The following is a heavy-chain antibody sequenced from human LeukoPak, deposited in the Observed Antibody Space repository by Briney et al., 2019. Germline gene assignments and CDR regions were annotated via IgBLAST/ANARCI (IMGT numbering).Heavy chain of an antibody. V-gene: IGHV3-48*01. CDR2: ISGSSGII. CDR1: GFTFNTYT. CDR3: ARANNWPTNYLDY. D-gene: IGHD1-20*01. J-gene: IGHJ4*02. Sequence: GSLRLSCAASGFTFNTYTMNWVRQAPGKGLEWVSYISGSSGIIDYADSVRGRFTISRDNAKNSLYLQMNSLRAEDTAVYYCARANNWPTNYLDYWGQGTQATVSA.